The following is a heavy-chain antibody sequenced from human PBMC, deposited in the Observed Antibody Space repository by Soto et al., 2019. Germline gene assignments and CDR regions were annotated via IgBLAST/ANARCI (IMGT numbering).Heavy chain of an antibody. V-gene: IGHV3-15*01. D-gene: IGHD3-9*01. CDR3: TTDHPYYDILTGSRDV. CDR2: IKSKTDGGTT. Sequence: GGSLRLSCAASGFTFSNAWMSWVRQAPGKGLEWVGRIKSKTDGGTTDYAAPVKGRFTISRDDSKNTLYLQMNSLKTEDTAVYYCTTDHPYYDILTGSRDVWGKGTTVTVSS. CDR1: GFTFSNAW. J-gene: IGHJ6*04.